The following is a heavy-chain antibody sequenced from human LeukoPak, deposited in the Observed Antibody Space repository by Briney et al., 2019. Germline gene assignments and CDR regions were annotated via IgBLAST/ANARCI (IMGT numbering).Heavy chain of an antibody. CDR1: GFTFTMYS. CDR3: ARGSHSSSWSDFDY. J-gene: IGHJ4*02. D-gene: IGHD6-13*01. V-gene: IGHV3-21*01. Sequence: GGSLRLSCAASGFTFTMYSMNWVRQAPGKGLEWVSSISSSSSYIYYADSVKGRFTISRDNAKNSLYPQMNSLRAEDTAVYYCARGSHSSSWSDFDYWGQGTLVTVSS. CDR2: ISSSSSYI.